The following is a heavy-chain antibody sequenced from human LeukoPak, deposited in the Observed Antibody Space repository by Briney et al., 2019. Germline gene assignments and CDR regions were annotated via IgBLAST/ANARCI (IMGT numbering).Heavy chain of an antibody. CDR1: GGSFSGYY. CDR3: ARAPPPATVTSRYYYYMDV. J-gene: IGHJ6*03. V-gene: IGHV4-34*01. Sequence: SETLSLTCAVYGGSFSGYYWSWIRQPPGKGLEWIGEINHSGSTNYNPSLKSRVTISVDTSKNHFSLKLSSVTAADTAVYYCARAPPPATVTSRYYYYMDVWGKGTTVTVSS. D-gene: IGHD4-17*01. CDR2: INHSGST.